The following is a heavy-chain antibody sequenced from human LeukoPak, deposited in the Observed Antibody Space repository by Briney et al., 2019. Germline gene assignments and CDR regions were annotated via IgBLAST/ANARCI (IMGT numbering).Heavy chain of an antibody. CDR2: INHSGST. J-gene: IGHJ5*02. Sequence: SETLSLTCAVYGGSFSGYYWSWIRQPPGKGLERIGKINHSGSTNYNPSLKSRVTISVNTSKNQFSLKLSSVTAADTAVYYCARARRPAKYSSSGGGWFDPWGQGTLVTVSS. CDR3: ARARRPAKYSSSGGGWFDP. CDR1: GGSFSGYY. D-gene: IGHD6-13*01. V-gene: IGHV4-34*01.